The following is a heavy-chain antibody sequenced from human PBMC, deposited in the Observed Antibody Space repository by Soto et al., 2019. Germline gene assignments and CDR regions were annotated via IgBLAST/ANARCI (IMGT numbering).Heavy chain of an antibody. CDR3: ARAYEWARGSYYYDSSGYYYDY. Sequence: PSETLSLTCTVSGGSISSGGYYWSWIRQHPGKGLEWIGYIYYSGSTYYNPSLKSRATISVDTSKNQFSLKLSSVTAADTAVYYCARAYEWARGSYYYDSSGYYYDYWGQGTLVTVSS. CDR2: IYYSGST. V-gene: IGHV4-31*03. D-gene: IGHD3-22*01. CDR1: GGSISSGGYY. J-gene: IGHJ4*02.